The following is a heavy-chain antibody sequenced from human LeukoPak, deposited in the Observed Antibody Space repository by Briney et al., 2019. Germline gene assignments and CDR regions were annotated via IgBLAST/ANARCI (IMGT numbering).Heavy chain of an antibody. CDR2: SRSTAHGGTT. J-gene: IGHJ6*03. CDR3: SRVERSSINNYYYYMAV. V-gene: IGHV3-49*03. CDR1: GFTFGENA. Sequence: GGSLRLSCTAFGFTFGENAMIWFRQSPGKGLEWVSLSRSTAHGGTTEYAASVMGRFTMSRDDSKNIAYLQMSSLETEDTAVYYCSRVERSSINNYYYYMAVWGKGTSVTVSS. D-gene: IGHD2-2*01.